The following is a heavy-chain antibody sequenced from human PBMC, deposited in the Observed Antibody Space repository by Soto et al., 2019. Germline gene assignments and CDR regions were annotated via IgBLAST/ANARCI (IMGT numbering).Heavy chain of an antibody. CDR1: GYTFTSYG. Sequence: VASVKVSCKASGYTFTSYGISWVRQAPGQGLEWMGWISAYNGDTNYAQELQGRVTMTTDTSTSTAYMELRSLRSDDTAVYYCARAPIVVVEAAKGNWFDPWSQGSLVTVS. CDR3: ARAPIVVVEAAKGNWFDP. D-gene: IGHD2-15*01. CDR2: ISAYNGDT. J-gene: IGHJ5*02. V-gene: IGHV1-18*01.